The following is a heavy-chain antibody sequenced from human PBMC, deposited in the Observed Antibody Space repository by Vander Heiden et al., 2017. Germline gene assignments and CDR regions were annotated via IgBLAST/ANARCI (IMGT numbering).Heavy chain of an antibody. CDR3: TTGLANYFAF. V-gene: IGHV3-15*07. CDR1: DFTFSYAW. D-gene: IGHD6-6*01. CDR2: IKSIAHGGTT. J-gene: IGHJ4*02. Sequence: EVKLVESGGGLVERGGSLRLSCAASDFTFSYAWMHWVRQAPGKGLEWVGRIKSIAHGGTTDYAASVEGRFTISRDDSTKTLYLQMNSLQTGDTAVYYCTTGLANYFAFWGQGTLVTVSS.